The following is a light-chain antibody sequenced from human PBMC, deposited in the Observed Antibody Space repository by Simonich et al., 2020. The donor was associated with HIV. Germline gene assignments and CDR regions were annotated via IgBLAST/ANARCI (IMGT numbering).Light chain of an antibody. Sequence: DIQMTQSPSSVSASVGDRVTISCRASQGISSWLAWYQHKPGKAPRLRMYAASSLQSGVPSRFSGSGSGTKFTLTISSLQPEDFATYYCQQAINFPRTFGQGTKVEVK. V-gene: IGKV1-12*01. CDR2: AAS. CDR3: QQAINFPRT. CDR1: QGISSW. J-gene: IGKJ1*01.